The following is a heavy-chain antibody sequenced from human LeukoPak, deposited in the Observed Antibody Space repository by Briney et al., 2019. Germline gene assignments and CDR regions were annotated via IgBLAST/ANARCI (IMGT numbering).Heavy chain of an antibody. D-gene: IGHD3-22*01. J-gene: IGHJ5*02. V-gene: IGHV1-3*01. CDR2: INAGNGNT. CDR3: ARGGYYYDSSGYSWFDP. CDR1: GYTFTSYA. Sequence: GASVKVSCKASGYTFTSYAIHWVRQAPGQRLEWMGWINAGNGNTKYSQKFQGRVTITRDTSASTAYMELSSLRSEDTAVYYCARGGYYYDSSGYSWFDPWGQGTLVTVSS.